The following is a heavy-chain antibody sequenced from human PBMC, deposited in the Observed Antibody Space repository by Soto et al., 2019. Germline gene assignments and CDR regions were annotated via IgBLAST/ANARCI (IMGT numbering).Heavy chain of an antibody. CDR1: GGSISSFY. V-gene: IGHV4-4*07. Sequence: QVQLQESGPGLLKPSETLSLSCSVSGGSISSFYWNWIRQPAGKGLEWIGRVYANGHTNYNPSLQSRVTFSVDMYKSQFALRLTSVIAADTAIYYCARSPSTSSIGTFDIWGQGTIVTVSS. CDR3: ARSPSTSSIGTFDI. D-gene: IGHD6-6*01. CDR2: VYANGHT. J-gene: IGHJ3*02.